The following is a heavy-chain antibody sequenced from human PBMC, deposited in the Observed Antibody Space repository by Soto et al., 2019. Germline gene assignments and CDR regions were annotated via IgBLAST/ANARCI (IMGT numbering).Heavy chain of an antibody. CDR2: ITPLFGIG. CDR1: GGTFNRYA. Sequence: QVQLVQSGAEVKKPGSSVKVSCKASGGTFNRYAISWLRQAPGQGPEWMGGITPLFGIGNYAQKFQGRVTTPADESTTPVHKELRRVTSEDTAVYYCAQTLGSAVAGPGRLDLWSRGTRVMVSS. V-gene: IGHV1-69*12. CDR3: AQTLGSAVAGPGRLDL. D-gene: IGHD6-19*01. J-gene: IGHJ2*01.